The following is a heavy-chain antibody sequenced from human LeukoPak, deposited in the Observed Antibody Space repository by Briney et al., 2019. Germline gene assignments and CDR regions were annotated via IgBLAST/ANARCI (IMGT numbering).Heavy chain of an antibody. CDR1: GFTFSSYS. D-gene: IGHD3-3*01. Sequence: PGGSLRLSCAAPGFTFSSYSMTWVRQAPGKGLEWVSSISSSSYIYYADSVKGRFTISRDNAKNSLYLQMNSLRAEDTAVYYCARSPPVLRFLEWLLSENFDYWGQGTLVTVSS. J-gene: IGHJ4*02. CDR3: ARSPPVLRFLEWLLSENFDY. CDR2: ISSSSYI. V-gene: IGHV3-21*01.